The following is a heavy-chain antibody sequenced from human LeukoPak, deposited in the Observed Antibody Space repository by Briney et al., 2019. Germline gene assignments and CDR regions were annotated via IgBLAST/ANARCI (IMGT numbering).Heavy chain of an antibody. D-gene: IGHD2-15*01. CDR1: GGTFSSYA. CDR2: IIPIFGTA. J-gene: IGHJ4*02. Sequence: ASVKVSCKASGGTFSSYAISWVRQAPGQGLEWMGGIIPIFGTANYAQKFQGRVTITADESTSTAYMELSSLRSEDTAVYYCARGPGPYCSGGSCSRGYYFDYWDQGTLVTVSS. CDR3: ARGPGPYCSGGSCSRGYYFDY. V-gene: IGHV1-69*13.